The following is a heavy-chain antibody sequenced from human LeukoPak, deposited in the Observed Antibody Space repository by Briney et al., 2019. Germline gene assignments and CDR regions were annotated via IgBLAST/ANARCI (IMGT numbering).Heavy chain of an antibody. D-gene: IGHD6-19*01. CDR3: ARETLVAGTLDY. Sequence: ASVKVSCKASGGTFSSYAISWVRQAPGQGLEWMGGIIPILGIANYAQKFQGRVTITADKSTSTAYMELSSLRSEDTAVYYCARETLVAGTLDYWGQGTLVTVSS. CDR2: IIPILGIA. CDR1: GGTFSSYA. J-gene: IGHJ4*02. V-gene: IGHV1-69*10.